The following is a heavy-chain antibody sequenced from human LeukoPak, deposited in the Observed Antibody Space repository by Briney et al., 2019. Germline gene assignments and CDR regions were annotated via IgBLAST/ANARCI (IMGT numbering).Heavy chain of an antibody. CDR2: IKQDGSEK. V-gene: IGHV3-7*03. CDR1: GFTFSRYW. J-gene: IGHJ4*02. Sequence: GGSLRLSCAASGFTFSRYWMSWVRQAPGKGLEWVANIKQDGSEKYYVDAVKGRFTMSRDNAKNSVYLQMNSLRAEDTAVYYCARDGGNGGYEFDYWGQGTLVTVSS. CDR3: ARDGGNGGYEFDY. D-gene: IGHD5-12*01.